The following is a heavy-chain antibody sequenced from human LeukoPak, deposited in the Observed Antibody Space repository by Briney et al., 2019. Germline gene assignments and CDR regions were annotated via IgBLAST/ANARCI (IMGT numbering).Heavy chain of an antibody. D-gene: IGHD6-13*01. Sequence: PSETLSLTCTVSGGSLSSSSYYWGWIRQPPGKGLEWIGSIYYSGSTYYNPSLKSRVTISVDKSKNQFSLKLSSVTAADTAVYYCARDVVAAPGTWDYWGQGTLVTVSS. V-gene: IGHV4-39*07. CDR1: GGSLSSSSYY. J-gene: IGHJ4*02. CDR3: ARDVVAAPGTWDY. CDR2: IYYSGST.